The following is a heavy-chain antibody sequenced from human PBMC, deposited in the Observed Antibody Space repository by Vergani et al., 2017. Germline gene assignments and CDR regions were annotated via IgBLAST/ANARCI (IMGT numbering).Heavy chain of an antibody. D-gene: IGHD5-12*01. CDR2: LTGGGGST. J-gene: IGHJ4*02. CDR3: VKDAGGYENFVDS. V-gene: IGHV3-23*01. CDR1: VFTFSTYA. Sequence: EVQLLESGGSLKQPGGSVSLSCAASVFTFSTYAMHWVRQAPGKGLEWVSALTGGGGSTYYADSFKDRFIISRDNSRDTLYLQMNSLRPEDTATYYWVKDAGGYENFVDSWGQGTLVTVSS.